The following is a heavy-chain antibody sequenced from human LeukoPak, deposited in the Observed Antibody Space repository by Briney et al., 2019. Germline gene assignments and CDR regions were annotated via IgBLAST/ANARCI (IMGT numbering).Heavy chain of an antibody. CDR1: GFTFSSYA. CDR3: ARDLANWNYVFDY. D-gene: IGHD1-7*01. V-gene: IGHV3-30*01. Sequence: GGSLSLPCAASGFTFSSYAMHWVRQAPGKGLEWVAVISYDGSNKYYADSVKGRFTISRDNSKNTLYLQMNSLRAEDTAVYYCARDLANWNYVFDYWGQGTLVTVSS. CDR2: ISYDGSNK. J-gene: IGHJ4*02.